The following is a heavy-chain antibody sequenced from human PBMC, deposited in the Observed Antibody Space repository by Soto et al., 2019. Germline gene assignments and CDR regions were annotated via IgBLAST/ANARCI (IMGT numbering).Heavy chain of an antibody. D-gene: IGHD1-26*01. J-gene: IGHJ5*02. CDR3: ARDMGDVLFDP. V-gene: IGHV4-59*01. CDR2: IYYSGST. CDR1: GGSISSYY. Sequence: PSETLSLTCTVSGGSISSYYWNWIRQPPGKGLEWIGYIYYSGSTNYNPSLKSRVTISVDTSKNQFSLKLRSVTAADTAVYYCARDMGDVLFDPWGQGTLVTVSS.